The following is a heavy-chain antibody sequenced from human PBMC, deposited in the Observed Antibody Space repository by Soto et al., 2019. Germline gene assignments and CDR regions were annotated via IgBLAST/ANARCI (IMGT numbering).Heavy chain of an antibody. Sequence: PGGSLRLSCAASGFTFSSYGMHWVRQAPGKGLEWVAVISYDGSNKYYADSVKGRFTISRDNSKNTLYLQMNSLRAEDTAVYYCAKDGWLRGYGDPIGYFDYWGQGTLVTVSS. CDR1: GFTFSSYG. V-gene: IGHV3-30*18. CDR2: ISYDGSNK. CDR3: AKDGWLRGYGDPIGYFDY. J-gene: IGHJ4*02. D-gene: IGHD4-17*01.